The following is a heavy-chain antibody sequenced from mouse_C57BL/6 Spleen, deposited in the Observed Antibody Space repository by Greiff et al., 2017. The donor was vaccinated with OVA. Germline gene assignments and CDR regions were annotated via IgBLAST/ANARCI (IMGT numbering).Heavy chain of an antibody. Sequence: EVQVVESGAELVKPGASVKLSCTASGFNIKDYYMHWVKQRTEPGLEWIGRIDPEDGETKYAPKFQGKATITADTSSNTAYLQLSSLTSEDTAVYYCAGGHYYGSSYAGFAYWGQGTLVTVSA. J-gene: IGHJ3*01. CDR2: IDPEDGET. V-gene: IGHV14-2*01. D-gene: IGHD1-1*01. CDR3: AGGHYYGSSYAGFAY. CDR1: GFNIKDYY.